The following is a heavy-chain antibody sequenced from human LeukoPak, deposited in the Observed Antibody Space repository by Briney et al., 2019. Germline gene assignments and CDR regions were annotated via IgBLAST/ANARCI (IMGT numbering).Heavy chain of an antibody. Sequence: SETLSLTCTVSGGSISNSNYYWGWIRQPPGKGLEWIGSIYYSGSTYYNPSLKSRVTISVDKSKNQFSLKLSSVTAADTAVYYCARTVLRFWYYYYYGMDVWGQGTTVTVSS. D-gene: IGHD3-3*01. CDR1: GGSISNSNYY. CDR2: IYYSGST. J-gene: IGHJ6*02. CDR3: ARTVLRFWYYYYYGMDV. V-gene: IGHV4-39*07.